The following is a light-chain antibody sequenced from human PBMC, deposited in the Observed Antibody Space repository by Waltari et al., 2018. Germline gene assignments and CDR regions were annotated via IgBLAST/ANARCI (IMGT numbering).Light chain of an antibody. J-gene: IGLJ2*01. Sequence: QSALTQPPSASGSPGQSVTISCTGTSSDAGDYASWYQQHPGKAPKLMISEVTKRPSGVPDRFSGSKSGNTASLTVSGLQAEDEADYYCSSYAGSNNLVFGGGTKLTVL. CDR3: SSYAGSNNLV. CDR1: SSDAGDY. CDR2: EVT. V-gene: IGLV2-8*01.